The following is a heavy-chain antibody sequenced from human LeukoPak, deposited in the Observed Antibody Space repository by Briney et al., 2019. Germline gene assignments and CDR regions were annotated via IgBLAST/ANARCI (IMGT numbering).Heavy chain of an antibody. CDR3: AKSYGSGSYPDSHH. CDR1: GFTFSDTW. J-gene: IGHJ5*02. Sequence: GGSLRLSCAASGFTFSDTWLNWVRQAPGKGLEWVAVISYDGSNKYYADSVKGRFTISRDNSKNTLYLQMNSLRAEDTAVYYCAKSYGSGSYPDSHHWGQGTLVTVSS. D-gene: IGHD3-10*01. CDR2: ISYDGSNK. V-gene: IGHV3-30*18.